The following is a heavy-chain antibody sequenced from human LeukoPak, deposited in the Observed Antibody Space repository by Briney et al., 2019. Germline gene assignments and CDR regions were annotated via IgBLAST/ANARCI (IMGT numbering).Heavy chain of an antibody. D-gene: IGHD3-22*01. CDR3: AREMGVLVLYDRPAGAFDI. V-gene: IGHV4-39*07. CDR1: GGSISSSSYY. J-gene: IGHJ3*02. CDR2: SYYSGST. Sequence: PSETLSLTCTVSGGSISSSSYYWGWIRQPPGKGLEWIGSSYYSGSTYYNPSLKSRVTISVDTSKNQFSLKLSSVTAADTAVYYCAREMGVLVLYDRPAGAFDIWGQGTMVTVSS.